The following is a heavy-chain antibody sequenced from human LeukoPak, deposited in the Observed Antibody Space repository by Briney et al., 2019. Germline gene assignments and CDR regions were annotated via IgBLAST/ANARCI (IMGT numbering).Heavy chain of an antibody. D-gene: IGHD4-23*01. V-gene: IGHV4-31*09. Sequence: SQTLSLTCTVSGGSISSGGYYWSWIRQHPGEGLEWIGEIYHNGATNYNPSLKSRVTLLLDKSKNQFSLRLNSVTAADTAVYYCARNGGNSDYDYWGQGTLVTVSA. CDR2: IYHNGAT. J-gene: IGHJ4*02. CDR1: GGSISSGGYY. CDR3: ARNGGNSDYDY.